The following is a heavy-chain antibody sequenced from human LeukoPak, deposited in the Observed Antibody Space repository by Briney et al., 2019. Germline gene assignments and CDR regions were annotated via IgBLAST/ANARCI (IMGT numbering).Heavy chain of an antibody. J-gene: IGHJ4*02. V-gene: IGHV4-39*07. Sequence: PSETLSLTCTVSGGSISSSSYYWGWIRQPPGKGLEWIGSIYYSGSTYYNPSLKSRVTISVDTSKNQFSLKLSSVTAADTAVYYCARGANHYYYGSGSRSDYWGQGTLVTVSS. D-gene: IGHD3-10*01. CDR2: IYYSGST. CDR3: ARGANHYYYGSGSRSDY. CDR1: GGSISSSSYY.